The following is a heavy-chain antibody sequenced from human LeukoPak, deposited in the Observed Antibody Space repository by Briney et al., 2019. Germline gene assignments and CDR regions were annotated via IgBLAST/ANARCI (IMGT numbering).Heavy chain of an antibody. J-gene: IGHJ5*02. CDR2: MNPNSGNT. CDR3: ARGPYTHYDSSGDYYNWFDP. V-gene: IGHV1-8*03. D-gene: IGHD3-22*01. Sequence: ASVKVSCKASGYTFASYDINWVPQATGQGLEWMGWMNPNSGNTGYAQKFQGRVTITMNTSISTAYMELSSLTSEDTAVYYCARGPYTHYDSSGDYYNWFDPWGQGTLVTVSS. CDR1: GYTFASYD.